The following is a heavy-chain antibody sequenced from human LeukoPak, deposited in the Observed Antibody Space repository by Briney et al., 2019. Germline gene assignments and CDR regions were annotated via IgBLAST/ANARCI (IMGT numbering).Heavy chain of an antibody. CDR2: IYHSGST. V-gene: IGHV4-38-2*02. J-gene: IGHJ5*02. CDR3: ARDRRTGYYGSGSYYNQGEFDP. D-gene: IGHD3-10*01. Sequence: SETLSLTCTVSGYSISSGYYWGWIRQPPGKGLEWIGSIYHSGSTYYNPSLKSRVTISVDTSKNQFSLKLSSVTAADTAVYYCARDRRTGYYGSGSYYNQGEFDPWGQGTLVTVSS. CDR1: GYSISSGYY.